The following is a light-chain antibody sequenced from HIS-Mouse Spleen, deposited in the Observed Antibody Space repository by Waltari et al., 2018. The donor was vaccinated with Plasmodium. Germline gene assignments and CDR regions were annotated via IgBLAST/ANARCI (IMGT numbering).Light chain of an antibody. CDR1: HLGDKY. CDR3: QAWDSSTAWV. Sequence: SYELTQPPSVSVSPGQPASITCSGDHLGDKYACWYQQKPGHSPVLVIYQDSKRPSGIPERFSGSNSGNTATLTISGTQAMDEADYYCQAWDSSTAWVFGGGTKLTVL. J-gene: IGLJ2*01. CDR2: QDS. V-gene: IGLV3-1*01.